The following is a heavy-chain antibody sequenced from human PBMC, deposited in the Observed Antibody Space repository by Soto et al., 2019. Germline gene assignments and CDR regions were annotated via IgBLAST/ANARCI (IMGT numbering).Heavy chain of an antibody. J-gene: IGHJ6*02. D-gene: IGHD3-3*01. CDR1: GYTFTSYA. V-gene: IGHV1-3*01. CDR3: AKDFDYYYYAMDV. CDR2: INAGNGNK. Sequence: QVQLVQSAAAMKKPGASVKVSCNASGYTFTSYAIHWVRQAPGQRLEWMGWINAGNGNKKYSQKFQGRVTISRDTSAGTAYMELSSLMSEETAVYYCAKDFDYYYYAMDVWGPGPTVTVSS.